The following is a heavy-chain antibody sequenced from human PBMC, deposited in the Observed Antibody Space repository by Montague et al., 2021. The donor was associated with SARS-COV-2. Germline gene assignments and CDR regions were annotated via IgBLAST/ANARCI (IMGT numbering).Heavy chain of an antibody. CDR2: ISDSGST. D-gene: IGHD3-10*01. J-gene: IGHJ6*02. CDR1: GTSITSYY. V-gene: IGHV4-59*01. Sequence: SETLSLTCSVSGTSITSYYWNWIRQPPGKGLEWIGYISDSGSTNYRPSRKSRVTMSVDTSKNQMSLKLTSVTAADTAVYYCARGCLSYFGAGSHCYGMDVWGQGTTVTVSS. CDR3: ARGCLSYFGAGSHCYGMDV.